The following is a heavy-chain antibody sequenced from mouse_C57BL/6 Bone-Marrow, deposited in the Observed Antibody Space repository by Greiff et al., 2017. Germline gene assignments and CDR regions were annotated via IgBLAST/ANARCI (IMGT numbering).Heavy chain of an antibody. CDR1: GYTFTSYW. J-gene: IGHJ3*01. D-gene: IGHD1-1*01. CDR3: ARGDYYGPWFAY. Sequence: QVQLQQPGAELVMPGASVKLSCTASGYTFTSYWMHWVKQRPGQGLEWIGEIDPSDSYTNYNQKFKGKSTLTVDKSSSTAYMQLSSLTSEDSAVYYCARGDYYGPWFAYWGQGTLVTVSA. CDR2: IDPSDSYT. V-gene: IGHV1-69*01.